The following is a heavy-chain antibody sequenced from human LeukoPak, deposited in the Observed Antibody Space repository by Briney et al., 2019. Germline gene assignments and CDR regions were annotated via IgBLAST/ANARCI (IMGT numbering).Heavy chain of an antibody. Sequence: SETLSLTCTVSGGPISSYDWSWIRQPPGKGLEWIGYIYYSGSTNYNPSLKSRVTISLDMTKNQFSLKLNSVTATDTAVYYCARGGGLFNIWGQGTMVTVSS. V-gene: IGHV4-59*01. CDR3: ARGGGLFNI. CDR2: IYYSGST. D-gene: IGHD2-21*01. CDR1: GGPISSYD. J-gene: IGHJ3*02.